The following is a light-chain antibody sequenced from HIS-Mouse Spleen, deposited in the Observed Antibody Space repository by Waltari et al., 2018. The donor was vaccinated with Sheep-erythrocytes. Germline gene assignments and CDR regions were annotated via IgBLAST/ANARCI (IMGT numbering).Light chain of an antibody. J-gene: IGLJ1*01. CDR2: EVS. CDR1: SSDVGSYNL. V-gene: IGLV2-14*02. Sequence: QSALTQPASVSGSPGQSITISCTGTSSDVGSYNLVSWYQQHPGIAPKLMIYEVSNRPSGVSNRFSVSKSGNTASLTISGLQAEDEADYYCSSYTSSSTLYVFGTGTKVTVL. CDR3: SSYTSSSTLYV.